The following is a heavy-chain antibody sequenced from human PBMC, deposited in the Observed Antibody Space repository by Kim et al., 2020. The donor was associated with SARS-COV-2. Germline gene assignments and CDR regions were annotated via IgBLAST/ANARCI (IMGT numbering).Heavy chain of an antibody. Sequence: GGSLRLSCAASGFTFSSYAMHWVRQAPGKGLEWVAVISYDGSNKYYADSVKGRFTISRDNSKNTLYLQMNSLRAEDTAVYFCASGQGWIEIVGGFDYWGQGTLVTVSS. CDR2: ISYDGSNK. CDR3: ASGQGWIEIVGGFDY. D-gene: IGHD5-12*01. CDR1: GFTFSSYA. V-gene: IGHV3-30-3*01. J-gene: IGHJ4*02.